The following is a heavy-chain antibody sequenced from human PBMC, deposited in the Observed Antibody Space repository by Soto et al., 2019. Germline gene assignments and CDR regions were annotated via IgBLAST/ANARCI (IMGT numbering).Heavy chain of an antibody. D-gene: IGHD4-4*01. J-gene: IGHJ3*02. Sequence: QVQLVESGGGVVQPGRSLRLSCAASGFTFSSHGMHWVRQAPGKGLEWVAVILYDGSNKYYGDSLKGRFTISRDNSKNMLYLQMNTLTPEDTAVYYCVRDRLTGHDAFDIWGQGALVTVSS. CDR2: ILYDGSNK. V-gene: IGHV3-33*01. CDR1: GFTFSSHG. CDR3: VRDRLTGHDAFDI.